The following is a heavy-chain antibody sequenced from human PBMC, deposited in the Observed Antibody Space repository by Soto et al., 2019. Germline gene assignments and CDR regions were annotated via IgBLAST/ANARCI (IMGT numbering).Heavy chain of an antibody. Sequence: GGSLRLSSAAYGFTFSSFWMHWVRQAPGKGLVWVSRINNDGSSTAYADSVKGRFTISRDNAKSTLYLQVTSLRAEDTAVYYCARFLLIGNPACALDFRGQGTTVSGSS. D-gene: IGHD2-21*01. J-gene: IGHJ6*02. CDR1: GFTFSSFW. CDR2: INNDGSST. CDR3: ARFLLIGNPACALDF. V-gene: IGHV3-74*01.